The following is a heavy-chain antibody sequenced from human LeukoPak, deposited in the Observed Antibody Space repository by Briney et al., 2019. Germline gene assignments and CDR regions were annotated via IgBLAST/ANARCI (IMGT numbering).Heavy chain of an antibody. V-gene: IGHV3-21*01. CDR3: ARRSAAKDAFDI. CDR2: ISSGSTYI. Sequence: GGSLRLSCAASGFTFSSYSINWVRQAPGKGLEWVSSISSGSTYIYYADSVKGRFTISRDNAKNTLYLQMNSLRAEDTAVYYCARRSAAKDAFDIWGQGTMVTVSS. J-gene: IGHJ3*02. CDR1: GFTFSSYS. D-gene: IGHD6-25*01.